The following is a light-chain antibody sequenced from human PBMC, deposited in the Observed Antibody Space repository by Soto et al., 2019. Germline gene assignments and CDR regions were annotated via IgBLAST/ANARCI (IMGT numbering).Light chain of an antibody. CDR2: ASS. CDR1: QSISSY. V-gene: IGKV1-39*01. CDR3: QQSYSTPRT. J-gene: IGKJ1*01. Sequence: DIQMTQSPSSLSASVGDRVTITCRASQSISSYLNWYQQKPRKAPKLLIYASSSLQSGVPSRFSGSGSGTDFTLNISSLQPEDFATYYCQQSYSTPRTFGQGTKVEIK.